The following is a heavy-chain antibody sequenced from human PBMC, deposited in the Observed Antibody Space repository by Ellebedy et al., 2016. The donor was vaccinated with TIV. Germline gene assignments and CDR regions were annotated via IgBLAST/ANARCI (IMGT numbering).Heavy chain of an antibody. CDR2: IKQDGSEQ. CDR3: ARDRVGFYLFFDN. J-gene: IGHJ4*02. V-gene: IGHV3-7*03. CDR1: GFNFSSYW. Sequence: GGSLRLSCAASGFNFSSYWMSWVRQAPGKGLEWVANIKQDGSEQFYADSARGRFTISRDNADNSLYLQMNSLRAEDTAIYYCARDRVGFYLFFDNWGQGNLVTVSS. D-gene: IGHD3-22*01.